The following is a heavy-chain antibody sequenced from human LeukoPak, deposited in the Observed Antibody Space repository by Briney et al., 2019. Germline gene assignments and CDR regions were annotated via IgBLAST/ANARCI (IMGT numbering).Heavy chain of an antibody. D-gene: IGHD5-18*01. CDR2: INQSGRT. J-gene: IGHJ4*01. CDR3: ARAGGYNFKSSGPETIDY. V-gene: IGHV4-34*01. CDR1: GESFGGYY. Sequence: SETLSLTCAVYGESFGGYYWSWIRQPPGKGLEWIAEINQSGRTNLNPSLESRVTISMDTSTNQFSLRLSSVNAADTAVYYCARAGGYNFKSSGPETIDYWGQGTLVVVSS.